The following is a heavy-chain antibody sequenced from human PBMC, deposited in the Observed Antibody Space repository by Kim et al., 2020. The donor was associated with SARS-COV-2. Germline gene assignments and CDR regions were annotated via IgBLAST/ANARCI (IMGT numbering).Heavy chain of an antibody. CDR3: ARGQPLDY. J-gene: IGHJ4*02. Sequence: SETLSLTCSVSGGSIRRGGKFWTWIRQHPAKGLEWIGYISYSGNSHYSPSLRSRVSISLQTSENQFSLELTSVTAADTAVDYGARGQPLDYWGQGIRVTV. CDR1: GGSIRRGGKF. V-gene: IGHV4-31*03. D-gene: IGHD2-2*01. CDR2: ISYSGNS.